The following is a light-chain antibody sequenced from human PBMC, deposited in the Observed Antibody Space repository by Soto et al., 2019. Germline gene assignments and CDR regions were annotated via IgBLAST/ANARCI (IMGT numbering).Light chain of an antibody. CDR3: HQYGTSPS. Sequence: EIVLTQSPGTLSLSPGDRATLSCRVSQIVNLSYLAWYQQNPGQPPRLLIYGASSRATGIPDRFSGSVSGTDFTLTISRLEPEDFAVYYCHQYGTSPSFGGGTKVEIK. J-gene: IGKJ4*01. CDR1: QIVNLSY. CDR2: GAS. V-gene: IGKV3-20*01.